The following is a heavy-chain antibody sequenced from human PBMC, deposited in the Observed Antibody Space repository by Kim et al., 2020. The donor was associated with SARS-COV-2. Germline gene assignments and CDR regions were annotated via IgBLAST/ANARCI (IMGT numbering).Heavy chain of an antibody. D-gene: IGHD6-19*01. J-gene: IGHJ4*02. CDR3: ARRHCASGRYYDDY. Sequence: AESVKGRFANARYNAKNALYMQMNSLRAEDTAVYYCARRHCASGRYYDDYWGQGTLVTVSS. V-gene: IGHV3-74*01.